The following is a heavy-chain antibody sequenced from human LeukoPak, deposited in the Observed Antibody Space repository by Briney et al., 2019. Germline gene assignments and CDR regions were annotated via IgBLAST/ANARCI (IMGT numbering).Heavy chain of an antibody. CDR3: ARGGGTGWYYYYGMDV. J-gene: IGHJ6*02. V-gene: IGHV1-18*01. Sequence: ASVKVSCKASGYTFTSYGISWVRQAPGQGLEWMGWISAYNGNTNYAQKLQGRVTMTTDTSTSTAYMELSRLRSDDTAVYYCARGGGTGWYYYYGMDVWGQGTTVTVSS. CDR2: ISAYNGNT. CDR1: GYTFTSYG. D-gene: IGHD6-19*01.